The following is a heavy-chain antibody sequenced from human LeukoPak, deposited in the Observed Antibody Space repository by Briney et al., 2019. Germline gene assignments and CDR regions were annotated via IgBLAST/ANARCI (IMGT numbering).Heavy chain of an antibody. D-gene: IGHD3-9*01. CDR1: GFTFSSYS. CDR2: VSSSSSYI. V-gene: IGHV3-21*04. CDR3: AKSSYDILAGCYYFDY. J-gene: IGHJ4*02. Sequence: PGGSLRLSCAASGFTFSSYSMSWVRQAPGKGLEWVSSVSSSSSYIYYADSVKGRFTISRDNSKNTLYLQMSSLRAEDTAVYYCAKSSYDILAGCYYFDYWGQGALVTVSS.